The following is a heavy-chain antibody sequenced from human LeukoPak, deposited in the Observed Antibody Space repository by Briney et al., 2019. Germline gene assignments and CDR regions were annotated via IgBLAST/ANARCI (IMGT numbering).Heavy chain of an antibody. Sequence: SETLSLTCAVYGGSFSGYYWSWLRQPPGQGLEWSGEINHSGSTNYNPSLKSRVTISVDTSKNQFSLKLSSVTAADTAVYYCARGLKGITMVRGGWFYFDYWGQGTLVTVSS. CDR3: ARGLKGITMVRGGWFYFDY. J-gene: IGHJ4*02. D-gene: IGHD3-10*01. CDR1: GGSFSGYY. V-gene: IGHV4-34*01. CDR2: INHSGST.